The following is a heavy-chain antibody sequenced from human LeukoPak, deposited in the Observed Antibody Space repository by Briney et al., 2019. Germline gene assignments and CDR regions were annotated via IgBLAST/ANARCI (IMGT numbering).Heavy chain of an antibody. Sequence: TGGSLRLSCAASGFTFSNYNMNWVRQAPGKGLEWVSSISSSSSFIYYADSVKGRFTIPRDNAKNSLYLQMNSLRAEDTAVYYCTRDTHFFMTTTIDYWGQGTLVTVSS. D-gene: IGHD4-11*01. J-gene: IGHJ4*02. CDR3: TRDTHFFMTTTIDY. V-gene: IGHV3-21*01. CDR2: ISSSSSFI. CDR1: GFTFSNYN.